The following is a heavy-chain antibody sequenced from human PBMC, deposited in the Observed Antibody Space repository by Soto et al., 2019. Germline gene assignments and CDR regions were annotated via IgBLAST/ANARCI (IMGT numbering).Heavy chain of an antibody. V-gene: IGHV1-2*02. Sequence: ASVKVSCKISGYIFTDYYMHWVRQAPGQGLEWMGWINPNSGGTTYAQKFQGRVTMTSDTSISTAYLDLTNMTFDDTAVYYCASEKTKFDYWGQGTLVTVSS. CDR3: ASEKTKFDY. CDR2: INPNSGGT. J-gene: IGHJ4*02. CDR1: GYIFTDYY.